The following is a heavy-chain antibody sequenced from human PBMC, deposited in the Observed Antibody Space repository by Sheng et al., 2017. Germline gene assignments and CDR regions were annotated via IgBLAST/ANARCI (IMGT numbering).Heavy chain of an antibody. Sequence: QVHLVQSGPEVKKPGASVKVSCKASGYNFNNYGITWVRQAPGQGLEWMGWISANNGDTHYAQKVQDRVTLTTDTSTTTAYMELRSLSSDDTAVYYCARKPHQGALDIWGQGTVVTVSS. V-gene: IGHV1-18*01. CDR2: ISANNGDT. CDR3: ARKPHQGALDI. CDR1: GYNFNNYG. J-gene: IGHJ3*02.